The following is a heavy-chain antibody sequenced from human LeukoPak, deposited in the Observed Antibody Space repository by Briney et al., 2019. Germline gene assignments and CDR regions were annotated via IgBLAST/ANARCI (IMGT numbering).Heavy chain of an antibody. Sequence: GGSLRLSCAASGFTFSSYAMSWIRQAPGKGLEWVSAVTGSGDSTYYADSVKGRFTISRDNSKNTLYLQMNSLRAEDTAVYYCAKDRGYSGYDSDYWGQGTLVTVSS. J-gene: IGHJ4*02. CDR3: AKDRGYSGYDSDY. CDR2: VTGSGDST. CDR1: GFTFSSYA. D-gene: IGHD5-12*01. V-gene: IGHV3-23*01.